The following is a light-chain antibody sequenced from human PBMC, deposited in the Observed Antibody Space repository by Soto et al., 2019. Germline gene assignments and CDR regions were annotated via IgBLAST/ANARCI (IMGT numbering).Light chain of an antibody. J-gene: IGKJ1*01. CDR1: QTVTSSY. Sequence: ENVLTQSPGTLSLSPGERATLSCRASQTVTSSYLAWYQQKPGQTPNLLIYAASTRATGIPDRFSASGSGTDFTLTITRLEPEDFAVYYCQQYSDSPRTFGQGTMVEVK. CDR2: AAS. CDR3: QQYSDSPRT. V-gene: IGKV3-20*01.